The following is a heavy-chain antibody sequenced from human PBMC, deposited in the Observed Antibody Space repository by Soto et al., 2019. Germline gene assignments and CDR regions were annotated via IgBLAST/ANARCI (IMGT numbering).Heavy chain of an antibody. J-gene: IGHJ4*02. CDR2: ISYDGSNQ. CDR3: PKDRSGSWSLDY. V-gene: IGHV3-30*18. CDR1: GFSFSSYA. Sequence: QVQLVESGGGVVQPGRSMRLSCAASGFSFSSYAMHWVRQAPGKGLEWVAVISYDGSNQHYADSVKGRFTISRDHSKNTLYLQMNSLRAEDTAVYHCPKDRSGSWSLDYWGQGALVTVSS. D-gene: IGHD6-13*01.